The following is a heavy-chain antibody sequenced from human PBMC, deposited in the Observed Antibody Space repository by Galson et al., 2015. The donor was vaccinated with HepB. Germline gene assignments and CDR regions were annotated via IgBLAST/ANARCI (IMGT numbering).Heavy chain of an antibody. Sequence: ETLSLTCAVYGGSFSGYYWNWIRQPPGKGLEWIGENNHRGYTNYNPSLKSRVTISVDTSKNQFSLKLSSVTAADTAVYYCARGGGNPAGRGYTSMDVWGQGTTVTVSS. CDR3: ARGGGNPAGRGYTSMDV. CDR1: GGSFSGYY. V-gene: IGHV4-34*01. CDR2: NNHRGYT. D-gene: IGHD6-13*01. J-gene: IGHJ6*01.